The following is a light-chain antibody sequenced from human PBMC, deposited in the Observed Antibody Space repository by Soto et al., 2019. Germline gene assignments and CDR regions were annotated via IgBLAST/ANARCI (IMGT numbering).Light chain of an antibody. J-gene: IGLJ1*01. V-gene: IGLV1-47*01. CDR2: RND. Sequence: QSVLTQPPSASGTPGQKVTISCSGSSSNIGSNYVYWYQHLPGTAPKLLIYRNDQRPLGVPDRFSGSRSGTSASLAISGLRSEDEAAYYCVSYTTSASYVFGTGTKLTVL. CDR3: VSYTTSASYV. CDR1: SSNIGSNY.